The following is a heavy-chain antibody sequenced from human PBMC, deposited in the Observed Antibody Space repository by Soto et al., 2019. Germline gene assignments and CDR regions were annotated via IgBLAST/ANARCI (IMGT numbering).Heavy chain of an antibody. CDR2: IYYSGST. V-gene: IGHV4-59*01. CDR3: ARVLFGRRAGFDP. D-gene: IGHD1-26*01. Sequence: QVQLQESGPGLVKPSETLSLTCTVSGGSISSYYWSWIRQPPGKGLEWIGYIYYSGSTNYNPSLKSSVTISVDTSNNLFSLKLSSVTAADTAVYYCARVLFGRRAGFDPWGQGTLVTVSS. J-gene: IGHJ5*02. CDR1: GGSISSYY.